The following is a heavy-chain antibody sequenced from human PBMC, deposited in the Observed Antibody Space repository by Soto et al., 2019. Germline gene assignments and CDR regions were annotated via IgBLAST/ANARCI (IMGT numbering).Heavy chain of an antibody. V-gene: IGHV4-39*01. J-gene: IGHJ5*02. Sequence: SETLSLTCTVSDGSISSSSYYWGWIRQPPGKGLEWIGSIYYSGSTYYNPSLKSRVTISVDTSKNQFSLKLSSVTAADTAVYYCARSGGFLEWFVRRNWFDPWGQGTLVTVSS. CDR2: IYYSGST. CDR3: ARSGGFLEWFVRRNWFDP. CDR1: DGSISSSSYY. D-gene: IGHD3-3*01.